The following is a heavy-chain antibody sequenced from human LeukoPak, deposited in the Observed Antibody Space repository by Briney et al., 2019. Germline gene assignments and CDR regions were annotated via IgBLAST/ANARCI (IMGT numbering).Heavy chain of an antibody. CDR2: IYHSGST. CDR3: ARDRLSQGAFDI. CDR1: GGSISSSNW. V-gene: IGHV4-4*02. Sequence: PSGTLSLTCAVSGGSISSSNWWSWVRQPPGKGLEWIGEIYHSGSTNYNPSLKSRIAISMDTSNNQFSLNLNSLTAADTAVYYCARDRLSQGAFDIWGQGTVVTVSS. J-gene: IGHJ3*02.